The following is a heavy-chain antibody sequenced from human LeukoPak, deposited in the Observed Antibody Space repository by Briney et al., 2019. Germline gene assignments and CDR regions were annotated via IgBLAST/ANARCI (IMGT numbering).Heavy chain of an antibody. CDR1: GGSISSYY. V-gene: IGHV4-59*08. J-gene: IGHJ4*02. CDR2: IYYSGST. CDR3: ARSGDSGYDFDY. Sequence: SETLSLTCTVSGGSISSYYWSWIRQPPGKGLEWIGYIYYSGSTNYNPSLKSRVTISVGTSKNQFSLKLSSVTAADTAVYYCARSGDSGYDFDYWGQGTLVTVSS. D-gene: IGHD5-12*01.